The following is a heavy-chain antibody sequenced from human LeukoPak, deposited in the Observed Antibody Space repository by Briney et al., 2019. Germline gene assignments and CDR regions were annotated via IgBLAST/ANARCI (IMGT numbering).Heavy chain of an antibody. CDR2: INHGGST. Sequence: SETLSLTCAVYGGSFSGYYWSWIRQPPGKGLEWIGEINHGGSTNYNPSLKSRVTISVDTSKNQFSLKLSSVTAADTAVYYCARVSYYYDSSGYPLDYWGQGTLVTVSS. CDR1: GGSFSGYY. J-gene: IGHJ4*02. D-gene: IGHD3-22*01. CDR3: ARVSYYYDSSGYPLDY. V-gene: IGHV4-34*01.